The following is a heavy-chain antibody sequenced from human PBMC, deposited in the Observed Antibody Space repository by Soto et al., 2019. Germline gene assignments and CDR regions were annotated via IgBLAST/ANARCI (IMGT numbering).Heavy chain of an antibody. CDR1: GGSISSGGYY. Sequence: SETLSLTCTVSGGSISSGGYYWSWIRQHPGKGLEWIGYIYYSGSTYYNPSLKSRVTISVDTSKNQFSLKLSSVTAADTAVYYCARDTHYDSTGYYYYMDVWGKGTTVTVSS. CDR2: IYYSGST. V-gene: IGHV4-31*03. J-gene: IGHJ6*03. CDR3: ARDTHYDSTGYYYYMDV. D-gene: IGHD3-3*01.